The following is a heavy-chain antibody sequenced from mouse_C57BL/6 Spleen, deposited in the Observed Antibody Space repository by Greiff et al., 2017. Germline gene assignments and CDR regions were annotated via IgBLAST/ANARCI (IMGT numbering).Heavy chain of an antibody. CDR1: GYSITSGYY. Sequence: EVQLQESGPGFVKPSQSLSLTCSVTGYSITSGYYWNWLRQFPGNKLEWMGYISYDGSNNYNPSLKNRISITRDTSKNQFFLKLNSVTTEDTATYYCARRYGSSYDAMDYWGQGTSVTVSS. V-gene: IGHV3-6*01. CDR2: ISYDGSN. J-gene: IGHJ4*01. D-gene: IGHD1-1*01. CDR3: ARRYGSSYDAMDY.